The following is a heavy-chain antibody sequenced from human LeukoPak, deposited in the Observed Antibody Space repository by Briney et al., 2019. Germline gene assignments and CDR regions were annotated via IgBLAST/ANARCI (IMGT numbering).Heavy chain of an antibody. Sequence: GGSLRLSCAASGFIFSNYWMSWVRQAPGKGLEWVANIYQDGSEKNYVDSVKGRFTISRDNAKNSLYLQMNSLRAEDTALYYCAKDNYYETRGLFDYWGQGTLVTVSS. D-gene: IGHD3-22*01. CDR3: AKDNYYETRGLFDY. CDR2: IYQDGSEK. CDR1: GFIFSNYW. J-gene: IGHJ4*02. V-gene: IGHV3-7*03.